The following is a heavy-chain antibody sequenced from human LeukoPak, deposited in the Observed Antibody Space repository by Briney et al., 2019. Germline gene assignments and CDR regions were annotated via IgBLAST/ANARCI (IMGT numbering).Heavy chain of an antibody. D-gene: IGHD4-11*01. Sequence: GGSLRLSCAAATFTFTHYCIHCVRQAPGKGLEWVAFIWNDGTNRYYGDSVKGRFTISIDDSKNTVYLQMYGLRAGDTAVYYCGKDAQSGFDYSSSLEYWGQGTLVTVSS. V-gene: IGHV3-30*02. CDR2: IWNDGTNR. CDR1: TFTFTHYC. J-gene: IGHJ4*02. CDR3: GKDAQSGFDYSSSLEY.